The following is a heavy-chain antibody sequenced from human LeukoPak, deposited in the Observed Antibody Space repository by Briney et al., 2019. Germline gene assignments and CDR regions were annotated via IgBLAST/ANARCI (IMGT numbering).Heavy chain of an antibody. V-gene: IGHV1-69*01. D-gene: IGHD4-17*01. CDR3: ARVGRVKMTTVTSYYFDY. Sequence: SVKVSCKASGGTFSSYAISWVRQAPGQGLEWMGGIIPIFGTANYAQKFQGRVTITADESTSTAYMELSSLRSEDTAVYYCARVGRVKMTTVTSYYFDYWGQGTLVTVSS. J-gene: IGHJ4*02. CDR1: GGTFSSYA. CDR2: IIPIFGTA.